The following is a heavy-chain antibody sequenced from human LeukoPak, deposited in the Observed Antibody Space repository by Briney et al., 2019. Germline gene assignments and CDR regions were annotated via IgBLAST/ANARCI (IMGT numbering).Heavy chain of an antibody. CDR2: IYYSGST. V-gene: IGHV4-59*12. CDR1: GGSISSYY. D-gene: IGHD3-22*01. J-gene: IGHJ4*02. Sequence: SETLSLTCTVSGGSISSYYWSWIRQPPGKGLEWIGYIYYSGSTNYNPSLKSRVTISVDTSKNQFSLKLSSVTAADTALYYCARDRYYYDSSGYYRLDYWGQGTLVTVSS. CDR3: ARDRYYYDSSGYYRLDY.